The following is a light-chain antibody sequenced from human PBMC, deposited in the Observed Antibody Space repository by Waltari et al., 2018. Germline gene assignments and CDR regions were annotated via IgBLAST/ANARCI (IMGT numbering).Light chain of an antibody. CDR3: MQALQTSYT. V-gene: IGKV2-28*01. CDR1: QSLLRTNGYSY. J-gene: IGKJ2*01. Sequence: DIVMTQSPPSLPVTPGEPASISCRSGQSLLRTNGYSYLDWYLQRPGQSPQLLIYLGSNRASGVPDRFSGSGSGTDFTLKISRVEAEDVGVYYCMQALQTSYTFGQGTKLEIK. CDR2: LGS.